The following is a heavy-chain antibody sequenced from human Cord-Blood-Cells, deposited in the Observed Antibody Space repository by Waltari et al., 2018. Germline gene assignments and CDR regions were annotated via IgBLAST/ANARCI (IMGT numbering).Heavy chain of an antibody. Sequence: QVQLQASGPGLVKPSQTLSLTCTVSGGPIRSGRYHWSWIRQHPGKGLEWIGYIYYSGSTYYNPSLKSRVTISVDTSKNQFSLKLSSVTAADTAVYYCARLTMVRGVINWFDPWGQGTLVTVSS. CDR1: GGPIRSGRYH. CDR2: IYYSGST. D-gene: IGHD3-10*01. J-gene: IGHJ5*02. V-gene: IGHV4-31*03. CDR3: ARLTMVRGVINWFDP.